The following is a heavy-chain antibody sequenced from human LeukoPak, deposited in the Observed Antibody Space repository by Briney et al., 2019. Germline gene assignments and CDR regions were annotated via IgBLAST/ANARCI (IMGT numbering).Heavy chain of an antibody. V-gene: IGHV1-2*02. CDR2: INPNSGGT. J-gene: IGHJ6*03. Sequence: ASVKVSCKASGYTFTGYYMHWVRHAPGQGLEWMGWINPNSGGTNYAQKFQGRVTMTRDTSISTAYMELSRLRSDDTAVYYCSRMTGYYYYMDVWGKGTTVTVSS. CDR1: GYTFTGYY. D-gene: IGHD3-9*01. CDR3: SRMTGYYYYMDV.